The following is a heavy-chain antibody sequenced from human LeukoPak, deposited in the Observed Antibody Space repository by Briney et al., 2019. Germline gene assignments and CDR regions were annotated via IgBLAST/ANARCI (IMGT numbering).Heavy chain of an antibody. CDR3: TRMTTGHDY. CDR1: GVSSDDYY. D-gene: IGHD4-17*01. V-gene: IGHV4-34*01. Sequence: PSETLSLTCAVSGVSSDDYYWSWVRQTPGKGLEWIGEINHSGYTNDSPSLKSRVTLSIDTSRKQFSLNLRSVTVADAGIYYCTRMTTGHDYWGQGTLVTVSS. J-gene: IGHJ4*02. CDR2: INHSGYT.